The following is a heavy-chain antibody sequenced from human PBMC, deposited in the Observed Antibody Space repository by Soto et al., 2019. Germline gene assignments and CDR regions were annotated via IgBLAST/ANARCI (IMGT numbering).Heavy chain of an antibody. CDR1: GGSFSGYY. Sequence: PSETLSLTCAVYGGSFSGYYWSWIRQPPGKGLEWIGEINHSGSTNYNPSLKSRVTISVDTSKNQFSLKLSSVTAADTAVYYCARKFYDFWSGYHNWFDPWGQRTLVTVSS. D-gene: IGHD3-3*01. CDR3: ARKFYDFWSGYHNWFDP. CDR2: INHSGST. J-gene: IGHJ5*02. V-gene: IGHV4-34*01.